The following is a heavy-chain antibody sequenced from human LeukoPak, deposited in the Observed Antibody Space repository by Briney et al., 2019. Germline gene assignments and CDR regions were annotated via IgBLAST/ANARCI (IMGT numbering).Heavy chain of an antibody. CDR3: ARGEYYGSGSYYPGDY. CDR2: IHNSGST. D-gene: IGHD3-10*01. V-gene: IGHV4-34*09. Sequence: SETLSLTCAVYGGSFSGYYWSWIRQHPGKGLEWIGYIHNSGSTYYNPSLKSPVSISVDTSKSHFSLRLSSVTAADTAVYYCARGEYYGSGSYYPGDYWGQGTLVTVSS. J-gene: IGHJ4*02. CDR1: GGSFSGYY.